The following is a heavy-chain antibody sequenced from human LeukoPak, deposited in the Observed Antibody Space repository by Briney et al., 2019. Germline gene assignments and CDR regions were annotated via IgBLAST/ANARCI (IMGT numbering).Heavy chain of an antibody. CDR2: IKEDGSDI. D-gene: IGHD6-19*01. V-gene: IGHV3-7*05. J-gene: IGHJ4*02. CDR1: GFTFTSYS. Sequence: PGGSLRLSCAASGFTFTSYSMTWVRQAPGRGLEWVARIKEDGSDIHYVDSVKGRFAISRDNARNSVYLQMNSLRAEDTAVYYCAKSTSGWSFDSWGQGTPVSVSS. CDR3: AKSTSGWSFDS.